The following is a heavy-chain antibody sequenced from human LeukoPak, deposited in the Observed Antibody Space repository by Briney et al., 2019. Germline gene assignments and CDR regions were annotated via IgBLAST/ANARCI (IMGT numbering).Heavy chain of an antibody. Sequence: ASVKVSCKASGYTFTSYGISWVRQAPGQGLEWMGWISAYNGNTNYAQKLQGRVTMTTDTSTSTAYMELSRLRSDDTAVYYCARGPYCGGDCYNTDAFDIWGQGTMVTVSS. V-gene: IGHV1-18*01. CDR1: GYTFTSYG. D-gene: IGHD2-21*02. CDR3: ARGPYCGGDCYNTDAFDI. J-gene: IGHJ3*02. CDR2: ISAYNGNT.